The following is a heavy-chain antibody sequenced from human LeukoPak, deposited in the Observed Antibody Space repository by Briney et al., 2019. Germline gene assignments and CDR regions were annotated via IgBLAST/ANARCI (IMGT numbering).Heavy chain of an antibody. V-gene: IGHV4-34*01. J-gene: IGHJ3*02. Sequence: PSETLSLTCAVYGGSFSGYYWSWIRQPPGKGLEWIGEINHSGSTNYNPSLKSRVTISVDTSKNQFSLKLSSVTAADTAVYYCASGGDMIVAALDAFDIWGQGTMVTVSS. D-gene: IGHD3-22*01. CDR2: INHSGST. CDR3: ASGGDMIVAALDAFDI. CDR1: GGSFSGYY.